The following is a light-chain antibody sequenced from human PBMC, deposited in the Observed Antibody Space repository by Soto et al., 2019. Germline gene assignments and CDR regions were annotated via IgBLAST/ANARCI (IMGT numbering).Light chain of an antibody. V-gene: IGKV3-15*01. J-gene: IGKJ1*01. CDR1: QSVSTK. Sequence: EIVMTQSPATLSVSPGERATLSCRASQSVSTKLAWYQQKPGQGPRLLIYGASTSATGIPARFSGSGSGTEFTLTITSLQSEDFALYYCQHYSTGLWTFGQGTKVEIK. CDR2: GAS. CDR3: QHYSTGLWT.